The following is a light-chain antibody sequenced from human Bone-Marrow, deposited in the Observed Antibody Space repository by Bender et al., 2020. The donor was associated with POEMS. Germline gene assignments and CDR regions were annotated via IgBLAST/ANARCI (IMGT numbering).Light chain of an antibody. J-gene: IGLJ2*01. CDR1: TSDVGGYNY. CDR2: DVT. CDR3: CSYAGSTTL. V-gene: IGLV2-11*01. Sequence: QSALTQPRSVSGSPGQSVTISCTGTTSDVGGYNYVSWFQQHAGKAPKLMIYDVTKRPSGVSDRFSGSKSGNTATLTISGLQAEDDSNYFCCSYAGSTTLFGGGTKVNVL.